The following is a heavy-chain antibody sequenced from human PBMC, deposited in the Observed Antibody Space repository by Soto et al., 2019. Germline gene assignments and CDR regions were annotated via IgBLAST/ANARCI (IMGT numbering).Heavy chain of an antibody. CDR1: GGSVSSGSYY. J-gene: IGHJ5*02. V-gene: IGHV4-61*01. CDR3: AIRRRWLTGDRGWFDP. D-gene: IGHD7-27*01. Sequence: SETLSLTCTVSGGSVSSGSYYWSWIRQPPGKGLEWIGYIYYSGSTNYNPSLKSRVTISVDTSKNQFSLKLSSVTAADTAVYYCAIRRRWLTGDRGWFDPWGQGTLVTVSS. CDR2: IYYSGST.